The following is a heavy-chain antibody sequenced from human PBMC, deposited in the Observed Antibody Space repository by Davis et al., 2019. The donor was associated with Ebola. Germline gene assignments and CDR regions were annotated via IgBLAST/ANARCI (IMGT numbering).Heavy chain of an antibody. CDR1: GFTFSSYE. D-gene: IGHD3-22*01. Sequence: PGGSLRLSCAASGFTFSSYEMNWVRQAPGKGLEWVSYISSSGSTIYYADSVKGRFTISRDNAKNSLYLQMNSLRAEDTAVYYFAASGYYDSSGYYNGEWYYYYGMDVWGQGTTVTVSS. CDR3: AASGYYDSSGYYNGEWYYYYGMDV. CDR2: ISSSGSTI. J-gene: IGHJ6*02. V-gene: IGHV3-48*03.